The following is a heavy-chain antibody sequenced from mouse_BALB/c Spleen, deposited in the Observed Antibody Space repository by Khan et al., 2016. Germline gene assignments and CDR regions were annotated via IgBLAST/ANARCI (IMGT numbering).Heavy chain of an antibody. CDR2: ISSGSNTI. CDR1: GFNFSSFG. Sequence: EVELVEPGGGLVQPGGSRKLSCAASGFNFSSFGMHWVRQAPEKGLEWVAYISSGSNTIYYADTVKGRFTISRDNPKKTPFLQMTSLRSEDTAMYYCARRIVTRDYYGMDYWGQGTSVTVSS. V-gene: IGHV5-17*02. D-gene: IGHD2-5*01. CDR3: ARRIVTRDYYGMDY. J-gene: IGHJ4*01.